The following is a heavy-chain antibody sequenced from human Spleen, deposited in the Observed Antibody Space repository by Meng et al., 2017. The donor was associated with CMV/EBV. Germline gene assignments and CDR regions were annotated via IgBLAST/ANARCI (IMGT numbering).Heavy chain of an antibody. CDR3: ARAMTTVAPGDS. D-gene: IGHD4-23*01. CDR1: RFTFSDFA. Sequence: GESLKISCLASRFTFSDFAMFWVRRAPGKGLEWVAGISYDGGNKDYADSVKGRFAISRDNSKNTLYLQMNSLRPDDTAVYYCARAMTTVAPGDSWGQGTLVTVPQ. J-gene: IGHJ4*02. V-gene: IGHV3-30*09. CDR2: ISYDGGNK.